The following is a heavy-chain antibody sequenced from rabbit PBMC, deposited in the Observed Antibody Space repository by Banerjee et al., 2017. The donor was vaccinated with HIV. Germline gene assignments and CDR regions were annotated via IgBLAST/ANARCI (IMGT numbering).Heavy chain of an antibody. Sequence: QEQLKESGGGLVKPEGSLKLSCTVSGFTLSSYVMCWVRQAPGKGLEWIGCINTGSGSAYYANWAKGRFTISKTSSTTVTLQMTSLTAADTATYFCARDAGGDGYSNDLWGPGTLVTVS. CDR1: GFTLSSYV. V-gene: IGHV1S45*01. CDR3: ARDAGGDGYSNDL. J-gene: IGHJ6*01. CDR2: INTGSGSA. D-gene: IGHD7-1*01.